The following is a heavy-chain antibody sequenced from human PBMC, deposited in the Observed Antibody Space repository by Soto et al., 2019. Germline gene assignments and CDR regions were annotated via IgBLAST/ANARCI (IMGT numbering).Heavy chain of an antibody. Sequence: EVQLVESGGGLVKPGGSLRLSCAASGFTFTNAWMSWVRQAPGKGLEWVGRIKSKTDGGTTDYAAPVKGRFTISRDDSKNTLFLQINSLKTEDTAVYYCSTQLTWSGELSDIDYWGQGTLVTVSS. J-gene: IGHJ4*02. CDR1: GFTFTNAW. V-gene: IGHV3-15*01. CDR3: STQLTWSGELSDIDY. CDR2: IKSKTDGGTT. D-gene: IGHD3-10*01.